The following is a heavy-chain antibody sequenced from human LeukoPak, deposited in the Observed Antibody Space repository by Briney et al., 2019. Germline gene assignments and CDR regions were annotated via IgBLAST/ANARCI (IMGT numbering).Heavy chain of an antibody. V-gene: IGHV3-23*01. CDR3: ARNRPAFRAAGWFDP. D-gene: IGHD6-6*01. Sequence: PGGSLRLSCAASGFPFSNHAMTWVRPAPGKGLQWVSAIGATGVDTFYANSVKGRFTISRDNSKNTLYLQMNSLRAEDTAVYYCARNRPAFRAAGWFDPWGQGTLVTVSS. J-gene: IGHJ5*02. CDR2: IGATGVDT. CDR1: GFPFSNHA.